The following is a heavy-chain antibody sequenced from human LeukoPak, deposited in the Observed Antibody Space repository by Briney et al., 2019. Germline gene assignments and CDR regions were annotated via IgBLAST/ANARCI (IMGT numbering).Heavy chain of an antibody. CDR1: GYTFTSYD. CDR2: MNPNSGNT. Sequence: GSVKVSCKASGYTFTSYDINWVRQATGQGLEWMGWMNPNSGNTGYAQKFQGRVTMTRNTTISTAYMELSSLRSEDTAVYYCARGLYYGDYVFGFDPWGQGTLVTVSS. D-gene: IGHD4-17*01. J-gene: IGHJ5*02. V-gene: IGHV1-8*01. CDR3: ARGLYYGDYVFGFDP.